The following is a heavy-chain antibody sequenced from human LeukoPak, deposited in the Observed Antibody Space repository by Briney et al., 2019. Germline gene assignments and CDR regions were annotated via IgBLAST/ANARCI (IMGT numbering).Heavy chain of an antibody. V-gene: IGHV3-9*01. Sequence: GGSLRLSCAASGFTFDDYAMHWVRQAPGKGLEWVSGISWNSGSIGYADSVKGRFTISRDNARSSLYLQMNSLRGEDTAMYFCARVSSGWFRGGFDYWGQGTLVTVSS. D-gene: IGHD6-19*01. CDR3: ARVSSGWFRGGFDY. CDR2: ISWNSGSI. J-gene: IGHJ4*02. CDR1: GFTFDDYA.